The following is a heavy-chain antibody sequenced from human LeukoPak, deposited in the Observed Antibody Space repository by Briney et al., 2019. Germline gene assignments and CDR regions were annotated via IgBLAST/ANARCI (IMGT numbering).Heavy chain of an antibody. D-gene: IGHD3/OR15-3a*01. Sequence: SETLSLTCTVSGGSISSHYWSWIRQPPGKGLEWIGYIYYSGSTNYNPSLKSRVTISVDTSKNQFSLKLSSVTAADTAVYYCARSGRGLDEYYFDYWGQGTLVIVSS. J-gene: IGHJ4*02. V-gene: IGHV4-59*11. CDR1: GGSISSHY. CDR2: IYYSGST. CDR3: ARSGRGLDEYYFDY.